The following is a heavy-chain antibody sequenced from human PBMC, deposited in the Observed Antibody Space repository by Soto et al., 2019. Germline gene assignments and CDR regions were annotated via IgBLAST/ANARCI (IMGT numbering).Heavy chain of an antibody. CDR2: IMPIFGSA. CDR3: ARQFDPDTTGYYYAY. J-gene: IGHJ4*02. D-gene: IGHD3-22*01. V-gene: IGHV1-69*01. CDR1: GGTFSRNT. Sequence: QVQLVQSGAEVKKPGSSVKVSCKASGGTFSRNTISWVRQAPGQGLEWMGGIMPIFGSANYAQKFQGRVTITADENTRTVYMELSRLRSEDTAVYYCARQFDPDTTGYYYAYWGQGTLVTVSS.